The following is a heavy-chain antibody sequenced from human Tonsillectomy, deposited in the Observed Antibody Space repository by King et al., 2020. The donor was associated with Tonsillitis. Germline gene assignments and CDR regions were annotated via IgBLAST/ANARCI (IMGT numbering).Heavy chain of an antibody. CDR2: INPSGGIT. Sequence: QLVQSGAEVKKPGASVKVSCKASGYTFTSYYMHWVRQAPGQGLEWMGMINPSGGITSYAQKFQGRVTMTRDTSTNTVYMELSRLRSEDTAVYYCARDRPCSSASCYGGSWFDPWGQGTLVTVCS. CDR1: GYTFTSYY. CDR3: ARDRPCSSASCYGGSWFDP. D-gene: IGHD2-2*01. J-gene: IGHJ5*02. V-gene: IGHV1-46*01.